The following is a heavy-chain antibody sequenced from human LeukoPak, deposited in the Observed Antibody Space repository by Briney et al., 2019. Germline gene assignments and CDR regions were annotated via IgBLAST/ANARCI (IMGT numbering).Heavy chain of an antibody. D-gene: IGHD6-13*01. CDR1: GGSFSGYY. Sequence: SETLSLTCAVYGGSFSGYYWSWIRQPPGKGLEWIGEINHSGSTNYNPSLKSRVTISVDTSKNQFSLKLSSVTAADTAVYYCARGVAAAGTLDYWGQGTLVTVSS. V-gene: IGHV4-34*01. CDR2: INHSGST. J-gene: IGHJ4*02. CDR3: ARGVAAAGTLDY.